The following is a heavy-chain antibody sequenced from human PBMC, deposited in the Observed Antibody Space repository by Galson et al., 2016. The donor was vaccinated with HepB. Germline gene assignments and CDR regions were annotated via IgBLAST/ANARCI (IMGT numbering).Heavy chain of an antibody. CDR1: GGSFSDYY. J-gene: IGHJ2*01. CDR2: INHIGST. V-gene: IGHV4-34*01. Sequence: SETLSLTCDVYGGSFSDYYWSWIRQPPGKGLEWIGEINHIGSTNYNPSLKSRVTISIDTSKNQFSLNLSSVTAADTAVYYCARAPGISIFGVLIVGSWYFDLWGRGTRVIVSS. D-gene: IGHD3-3*01. CDR3: ARAPGISIFGVLIVGSWYFDL.